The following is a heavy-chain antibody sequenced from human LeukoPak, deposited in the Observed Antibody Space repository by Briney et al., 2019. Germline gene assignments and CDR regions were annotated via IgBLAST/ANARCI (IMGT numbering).Heavy chain of an antibody. CDR1: GGTISSYY. CDR3: SRGLVYSSGYDYGSDV. D-gene: IGHD6-19*01. V-gene: IGHV4-4*07. Sequence: PSETLSLTCTVSGGTISSYYWTWIRQPAGKGLEWIGRIYSSGSTDYNPSLKSRLTMSLDMSKNQISLELTSATAADTAMYYCSRGLVYSSGYDYGSDVWGQGTTVTVSS. J-gene: IGHJ6*02. CDR2: IYSSGST.